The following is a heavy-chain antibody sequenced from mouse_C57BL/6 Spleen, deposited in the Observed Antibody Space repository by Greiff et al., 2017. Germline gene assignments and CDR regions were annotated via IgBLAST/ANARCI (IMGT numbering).Heavy chain of an antibody. Sequence: QVQLQQPGTDLVKPGASVKLSCKASGYTFTSYWMPWVKQRPGQGLEWIGNINPSNGGTNYNEKFKSKATLTVDKSSSTAYMQLSSLTSEDSAVYYCASLYGNYPYYFDYWGQGTTLTVSS. CDR1: GYTFTSYW. J-gene: IGHJ2*01. CDR3: ASLYGNYPYYFDY. V-gene: IGHV1-53*01. CDR2: INPSNGGT. D-gene: IGHD2-1*01.